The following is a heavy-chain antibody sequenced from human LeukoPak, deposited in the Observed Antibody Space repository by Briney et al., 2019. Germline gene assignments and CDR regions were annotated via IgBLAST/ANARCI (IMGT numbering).Heavy chain of an antibody. Sequence: SETLSLTCAVSGYSISSGYYWGWIRQPPGKGLEWIGSIYHSGSTYYNLSLKSRVTISVDTSKNQFSLKLSSVTAADTAVYYCARSVAGSFYWGQGTLVTVSS. V-gene: IGHV4-38-2*01. CDR3: ARSVAGSFY. CDR1: GYSISSGYY. CDR2: IYHSGST. D-gene: IGHD6-19*01. J-gene: IGHJ4*02.